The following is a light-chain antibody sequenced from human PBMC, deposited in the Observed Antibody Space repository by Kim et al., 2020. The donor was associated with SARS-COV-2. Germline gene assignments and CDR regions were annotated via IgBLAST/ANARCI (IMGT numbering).Light chain of an antibody. CDR1: QEISNY. CDR3: QQYDNLYT. V-gene: IGKV1-33*01. J-gene: IGKJ2*01. CDR2: DAS. Sequence: DIQMTQSPSSLSASVGDRVTITCQASQEISNYLNWYQQKPGKAPKLLIYDASNLETGVPSRFSGSGSGTDFTFTISSLQPEDIATYYCQQYDNLYTFGQGTKLEI.